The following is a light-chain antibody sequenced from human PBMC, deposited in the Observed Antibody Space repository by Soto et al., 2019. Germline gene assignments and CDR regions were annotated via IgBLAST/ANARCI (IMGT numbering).Light chain of an antibody. CDR1: QRISSD. J-gene: IGKJ3*01. Sequence: EIVMTQSPATLSVSPGEGATLSCRANQRISSDLAWYQQKRGQAPRLLIYAASTRATGTPVRFSGSGSGTEFTLTISSLQSEDSAVYYCQQYNNWPFTFGPGTKVGIK. CDR3: QQYNNWPFT. V-gene: IGKV3-15*01. CDR2: AAS.